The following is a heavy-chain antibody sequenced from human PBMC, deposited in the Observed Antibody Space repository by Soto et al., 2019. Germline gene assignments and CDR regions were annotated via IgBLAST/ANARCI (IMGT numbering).Heavy chain of an antibody. V-gene: IGHV1-69*06. CDR3: ASVSVPGIYGEDV. CDR2: IMPVFGTV. CDR1: GGTFGNYA. Sequence: QVQLVQSGAEVKKPGSSVTVSCKASGGTFGNYAVSWVRQAPGQGLEWMGKIMPVFGTVNYAQQFQGRVTITVDKFTNTAYMELSSLRSGDTAVYYCASVSVPGIYGEDVWGQGTTGSVSS. J-gene: IGHJ6*02. D-gene: IGHD2-2*01.